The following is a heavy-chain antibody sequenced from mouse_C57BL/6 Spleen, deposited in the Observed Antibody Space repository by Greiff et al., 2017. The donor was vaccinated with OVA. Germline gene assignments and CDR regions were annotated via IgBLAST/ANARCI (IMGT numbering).Heavy chain of an antibody. V-gene: IGHV1-82*01. Sequence: QVQLQQSGPELVKPGASVKISCKASGYAFSSSWMNWVKQRPGKGLEWIGRIYPGDGDTNYNGKFKGKATLTADKSSSTAYMQLSSLTSEDSAVYFCESMSSGYPRLDYWGQGTTLTVSS. CDR2: IYPGDGDT. CDR1: GYAFSSSW. CDR3: ESMSSGYPRLDY. J-gene: IGHJ2*01. D-gene: IGHD3-2*02.